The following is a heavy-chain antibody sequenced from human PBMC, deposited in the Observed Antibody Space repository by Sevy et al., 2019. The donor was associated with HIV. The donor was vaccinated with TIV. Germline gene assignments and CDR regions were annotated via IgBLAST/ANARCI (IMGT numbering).Heavy chain of an antibody. J-gene: IGHJ5*02. V-gene: IGHV4-59*01. CDR1: GGPISSYY. CDR2: IHYTGSS. CDR3: TRAPPVRSGDDALNWFDP. D-gene: IGHD5-12*01. Sequence: SETLSLTCTVSGGPISSYYWSWLRQPPGKGLQYIGYIHYTGSSNYNPSLKSRVTISLYTSKNQCSRKVTSVTAADTAVYYCTRAPPVRSGDDALNWFDPGGQGTLVTVSS.